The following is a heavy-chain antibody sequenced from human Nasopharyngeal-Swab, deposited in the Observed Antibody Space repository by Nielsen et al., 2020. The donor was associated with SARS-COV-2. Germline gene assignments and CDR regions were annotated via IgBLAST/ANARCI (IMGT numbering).Heavy chain of an antibody. V-gene: IGHV1-18*01. Sequence: ASAKVSCKASGYTFTDYGIAWVRQAPGQGLQWMGWVSAYNGDRNYAQKFQGRVTMTTDTSTSTAYMEVRSLRSDDTAVYYCARVGEDYDNSGYHYEPTHFDFWGQGSLVTVSS. D-gene: IGHD3-22*01. CDR3: ARVGEDYDNSGYHYEPTHFDF. CDR1: GYTFTDYG. J-gene: IGHJ4*02. CDR2: VSAYNGDR.